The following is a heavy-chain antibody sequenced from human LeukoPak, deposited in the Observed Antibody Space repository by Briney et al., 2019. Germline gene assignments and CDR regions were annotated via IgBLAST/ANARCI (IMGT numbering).Heavy chain of an antibody. CDR1: GFTFSDYY. CDR2: ISNSGDTM. V-gene: IGHV3-11*04. Sequence: PEGPLRLSCAASGFTFSDYYMGWMRQAPGKGLEWVSYISNSGDTMYYVDSVKGRFTISRDNAKNSLFLQMSSLRVEDTTIYYCARARGSYAFDIWGQGTMVTVSS. J-gene: IGHJ3*02. D-gene: IGHD1-26*01. CDR3: ARARGSYAFDI.